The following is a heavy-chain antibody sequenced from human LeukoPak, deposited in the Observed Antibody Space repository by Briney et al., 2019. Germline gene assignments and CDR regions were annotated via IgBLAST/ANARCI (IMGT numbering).Heavy chain of an antibody. CDR2: INHDGRST. V-gene: IGHV3-74*01. CDR3: VRDWGYDSSGYWQKYFDT. D-gene: IGHD3-22*01. CDR1: GFTFTTFW. Sequence: GSLRLSCATSGFTFTTFWMHWVRQAPGKGLVWVSRINHDGRSTNYADSVKGRFTISRDNAKNTVYLQMNSLRVEDTAVYYCVRDWGYDSSGYWQKYFDTWGQGTLVTVSS. J-gene: IGHJ4*02.